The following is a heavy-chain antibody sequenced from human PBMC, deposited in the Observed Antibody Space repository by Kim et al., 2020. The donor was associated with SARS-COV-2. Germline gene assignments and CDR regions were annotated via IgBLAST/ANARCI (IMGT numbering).Heavy chain of an antibody. D-gene: IGHD3-3*01. V-gene: IGHV3-7*03. Sequence: GGSLRLSCAASGFTFSSYWMSWVRQAPGKGLEWVANIKQDGSEKYYVDSVKGRFTISRDNAKNSLYLQMNSLRAEDTAVYYCARDTYYDFWSGYPLIDLDYWGQGTLVTVSS. J-gene: IGHJ4*02. CDR2: IKQDGSEK. CDR3: ARDTYYDFWSGYPLIDLDY. CDR1: GFTFSSYW.